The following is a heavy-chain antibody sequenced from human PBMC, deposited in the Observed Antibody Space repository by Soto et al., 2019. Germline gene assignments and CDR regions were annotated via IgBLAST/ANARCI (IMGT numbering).Heavy chain of an antibody. V-gene: IGHV4-61*08. CDR2: IYYSGST. Sequence: PSETLSLTCTVSGDSISRGGYYWSWIRQPPGKGLEWIGYIYYSGSTNYNPSLKSRVTISVDTSKNQFSLKLSSVTAADTAVYYCASNSYGYIFYAYWGQGTLVTVSS. CDR3: ASNSYGYIFYAY. J-gene: IGHJ4*02. CDR1: GDSISRGGYY. D-gene: IGHD5-18*01.